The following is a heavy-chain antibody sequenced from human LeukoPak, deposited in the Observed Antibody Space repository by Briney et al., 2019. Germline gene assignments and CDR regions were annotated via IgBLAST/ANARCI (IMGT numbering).Heavy chain of an antibody. CDR1: GGSISSYY. CDR3: ARQKYSSSSGYDY. Sequence: SETLSLNCTVSGGSISSYYWSWIRQPPGKGLEWIGYIYYSGSTNYNPSLKSRVTISVDTSKNQFSLKLSSVTAADTAVYYCARQKYSSSSGYDYWGQGTLVTVSS. CDR2: IYYSGST. V-gene: IGHV4-59*08. J-gene: IGHJ4*02. D-gene: IGHD6-6*01.